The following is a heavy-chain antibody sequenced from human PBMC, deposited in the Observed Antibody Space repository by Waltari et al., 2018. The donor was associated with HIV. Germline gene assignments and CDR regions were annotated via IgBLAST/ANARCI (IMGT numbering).Heavy chain of an antibody. D-gene: IGHD3-22*01. J-gene: IGHJ1*01. CDR3: ARDRDSSGYYYYFQH. CDR1: GYTFTGYY. CDR2: INPNSGGT. V-gene: IGHV1-2*02. Sequence: QVQLVQSGAEVKKPGASGKVSCKASGYTFTGYYMHWVRQAPGQGLEWMGWINPNSGGTNYAQKFQGRVTMTRDTSISTAYMELSRLRSDDTAVYYCARDRDSSGYYYYFQHWGQGTLVTVSS.